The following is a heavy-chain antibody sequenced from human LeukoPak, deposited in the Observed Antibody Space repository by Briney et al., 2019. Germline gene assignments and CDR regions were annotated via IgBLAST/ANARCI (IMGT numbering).Heavy chain of an antibody. CDR2: IRYDGSNK. Sequence: GGSLRLSCAASGFTFSSYAMHWVRQAPGKGLEWVAFIRYDGSNKYYADSAKGRFTISRDNSKNTLYLQMNSLRAEDTAVYYCARVSAAPGGPFYYYYMDVWGKGTTVTISS. D-gene: IGHD3-16*01. J-gene: IGHJ6*03. V-gene: IGHV3-30*14. CDR1: GFTFSSYA. CDR3: ARVSAAPGGPFYYYYMDV.